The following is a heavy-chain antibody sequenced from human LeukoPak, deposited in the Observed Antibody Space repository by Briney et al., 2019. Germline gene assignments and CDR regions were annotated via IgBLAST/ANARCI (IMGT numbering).Heavy chain of an antibody. V-gene: IGHV3-30-3*02. CDR3: AKDRGYCSGGNCYNQYGMDA. J-gene: IGHJ6*02. D-gene: IGHD2-15*01. CDR1: GLTFSNYA. Sequence: GTSLRLSCAASGLTFSNYAMNWVCQAPGKGLEWVAIISYHGRSVDYADSVKGRFTMSRDNSKNTLSLQMNSLRAEDTAVYYCAKDRGYCSGGNCYNQYGMDAWGQGTTVTVSS. CDR2: ISYHGRSV.